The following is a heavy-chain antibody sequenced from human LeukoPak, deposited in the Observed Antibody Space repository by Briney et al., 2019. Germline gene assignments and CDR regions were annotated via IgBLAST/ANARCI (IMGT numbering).Heavy chain of an antibody. CDR2: IQTGGST. CDR1: GFTVSGYY. D-gene: IGHD6-6*01. J-gene: IGHJ4*02. Sequence: GGSLRLSCAASGFTVSGYYMSWVRQAPGKGLGWVSFIQTGGSTYYADSVKGRFTIYRDNSKNTLYLQLSSLRGDDTAVYYCARGGSSSSFDYWGQGTLVIVSS. V-gene: IGHV3-66*02. CDR3: ARGGSSSSFDY.